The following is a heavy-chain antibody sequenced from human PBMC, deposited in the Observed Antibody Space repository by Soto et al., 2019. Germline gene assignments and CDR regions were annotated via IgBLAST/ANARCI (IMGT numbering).Heavy chain of an antibody. V-gene: IGHV1-69*01. D-gene: IGHD1-26*01. CDR2: VIPILVTP. CDR1: GGPFSDYP. J-gene: IGHJ4*02. Sequence: QVQLVQSGAEVKKPGSSVKVACKASGGPFSDYPITWVRQAPGQGLEWMGGVIPILVTPNYAQRFQGRVTIIADVATSTAYMELTSLRSDNTAVYYCAKLPPRGSYDKWGQGTLVTVSS. CDR3: AKLPPRGSYDK.